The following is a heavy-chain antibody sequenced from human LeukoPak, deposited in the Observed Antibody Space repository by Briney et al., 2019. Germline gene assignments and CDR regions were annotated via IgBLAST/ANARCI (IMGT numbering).Heavy chain of an antibody. CDR3: ARAGTTSKYSSSWLYYYGMDV. Sequence: ASVKVSCKASGYTFTSYYMHWVRQAPGQGLEWMGIINPSGGSTSYAQKFQGRVTMIRDTSTSTVYMELSSLRSEDTAVYYCARAGTTSKYSSSWLYYYGMDVWGQGTTVTVSS. V-gene: IGHV1-46*01. J-gene: IGHJ6*02. CDR1: GYTFTSYY. D-gene: IGHD6-13*01. CDR2: INPSGGST.